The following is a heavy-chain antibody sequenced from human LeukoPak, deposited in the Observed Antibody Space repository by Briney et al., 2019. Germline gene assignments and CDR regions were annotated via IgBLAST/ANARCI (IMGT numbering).Heavy chain of an antibody. CDR3: ARSRGTMVRGVIKSYYYSGMDV. CDR1: GYTFTGYY. CDR2: INPNSGGT. Sequence: ASVKVSCKASGYTFTGYYMHWVRQAPGQGLEWMGWINPNSGGTNYAQKFQGRVTMTRDTSISTAYMELSRLRSDDTAVYYCARSRGTMVRGVIKSYYYSGMDVWGQGTTVTVSS. J-gene: IGHJ6*02. V-gene: IGHV1-2*02. D-gene: IGHD3-10*01.